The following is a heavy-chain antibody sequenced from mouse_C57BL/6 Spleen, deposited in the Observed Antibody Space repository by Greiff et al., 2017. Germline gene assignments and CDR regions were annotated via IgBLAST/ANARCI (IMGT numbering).Heavy chain of an antibody. CDR2: IRLKSDNYAT. J-gene: IGHJ3*01. V-gene: IGHV6-3*01. Sequence: EVKGEESGGGLVQPGGSMKFSCVASGFTFSNSWMNWVRQSPEKGLEWVAQIRLKSDNYATHYAESVKGRFTISRDDSKSSVYLQMNNLRAEDTGIYYCTGGFAYWGQGTLVTVSA. CDR3: TGGFAY. CDR1: GFTFSNSW.